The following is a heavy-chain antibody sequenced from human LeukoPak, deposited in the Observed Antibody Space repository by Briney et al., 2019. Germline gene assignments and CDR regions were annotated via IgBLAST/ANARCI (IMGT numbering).Heavy chain of an antibody. J-gene: IGHJ4*02. CDR2: ISSSGSTI. CDR1: GFTFSSYE. V-gene: IGHV3-48*03. D-gene: IGHD3-16*02. Sequence: GGSLRLSCAASGFTFSSYEIIWVRQAPGKGLEWISYISSSGSTIYSADSVKGRFTISRDNAKNSLYLQMNSLRAEDTAVYYCAREGGSYRPLDYSGQGTLVTVSS. CDR3: AREGGSYRPLDY.